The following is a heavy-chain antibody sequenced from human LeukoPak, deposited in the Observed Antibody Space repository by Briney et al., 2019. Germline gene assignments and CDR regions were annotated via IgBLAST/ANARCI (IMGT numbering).Heavy chain of an antibody. CDR1: GGSISSNSYY. Sequence: SETMSLTCTVSGGSISSNSYYWSWIRQPAGKGLEWIGRIYTSGSTNYNPSLKSRVTISVDTSKNQFSLKLSSVTAADTAVYYCARSTMVRGISYWGQGTLVTVSS. CDR3: ARSTMVRGISY. V-gene: IGHV4-61*02. J-gene: IGHJ4*02. D-gene: IGHD3-10*01. CDR2: IYTSGST.